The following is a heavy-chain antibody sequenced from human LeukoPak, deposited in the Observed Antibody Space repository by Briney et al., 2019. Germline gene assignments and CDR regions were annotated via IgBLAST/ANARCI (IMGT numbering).Heavy chain of an antibody. Sequence: GGSLRLSCAGTGFSVSTNYMSWVRHAPGKGLQWVSVMYTLGNTYYADSVTGRFTISRDNSKNTLYLQMNSLRAEDTAMYYCAGYGGRYPYYMDVWGKGTTVTISS. CDR2: MYTLGNT. CDR3: AGYGGRYPYYMDV. V-gene: IGHV3-66*01. J-gene: IGHJ6*03. D-gene: IGHD1-26*01. CDR1: GFSVSTNY.